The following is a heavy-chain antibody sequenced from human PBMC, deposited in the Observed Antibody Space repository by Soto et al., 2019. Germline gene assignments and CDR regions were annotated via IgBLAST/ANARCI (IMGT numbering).Heavy chain of an antibody. CDR2: IIPILGTA. V-gene: IGHV1-69*08. D-gene: IGHD3-10*01. J-gene: IGHJ4*02. CDR3: ARDQGMVHPLHF. CDR1: GGTFTSYT. Sequence: QVQLVQSGTEVKKPGSSVMVSCKASGGTFTSYTFNWVRQAPGQGLEWMGRIIPILGTANYAQRFQCRVXIXAPXATNTAYMKLSSMRYQDTAVYYCARDQGMVHPLHFWGQGTLDTVS.